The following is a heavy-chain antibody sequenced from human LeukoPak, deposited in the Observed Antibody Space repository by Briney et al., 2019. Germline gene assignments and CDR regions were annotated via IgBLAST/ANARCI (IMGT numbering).Heavy chain of an antibody. J-gene: IGHJ5*02. V-gene: IGHV4-4*07. CDR3: ARGVGSSSSNWFDP. CDR2: IDSSGKT. D-gene: IGHD6-13*01. Sequence: PSETLSLTCTVTGASISSQYWSWIRQSPGKGLEWIGRIDSSGKTNYNPSLKSRVTISIDKSKGQFSLKVNSVTAADTAVYYCARGVGSSSSNWFDPWGQGALVTVSS. CDR1: GASISSQY.